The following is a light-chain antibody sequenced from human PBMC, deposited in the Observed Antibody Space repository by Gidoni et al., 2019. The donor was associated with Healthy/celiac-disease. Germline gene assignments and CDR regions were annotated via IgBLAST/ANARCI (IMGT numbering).Light chain of an antibody. J-gene: IGKJ3*01. CDR2: GAS. V-gene: IGKV3-15*01. CDR3: QQYNNWFT. Sequence: EIVMTQSPATLSVSLGERATLSCRASQSVSSNLAWYQQKPGQAPRLLIYGASTRATGIPARFSGSGSGTEFTLTISSLQSEDFAVYCCQQYNNWFTFGPETKVDIK. CDR1: QSVSSN.